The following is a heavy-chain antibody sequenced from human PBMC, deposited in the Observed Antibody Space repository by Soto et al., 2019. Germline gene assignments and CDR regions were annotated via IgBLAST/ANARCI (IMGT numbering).Heavy chain of an antibody. CDR1: GYTFTSYG. CDR3: ARDYYGSGSYYRGPFDY. J-gene: IGHJ4*02. CDR2: ISAYNGNT. V-gene: IGHV1-18*01. Sequence: ASVKVSCKASGYTFTSYGISWVRPDPGQGIEWMVWISAYNGNTNYAQKLKGRVTMTTDTSTSTAYMELRSLRSCDTAVYYSARDYYGSGSYYRGPFDYWGQGTLVTVSS. D-gene: IGHD3-10*01.